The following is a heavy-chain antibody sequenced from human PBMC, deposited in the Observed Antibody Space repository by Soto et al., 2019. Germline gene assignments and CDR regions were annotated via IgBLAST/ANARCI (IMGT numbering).Heavy chain of an antibody. V-gene: IGHV4-59*01. CDR3: ARDGEGIAIDAFDI. J-gene: IGHJ3*02. CDR2: IYYSGST. CDR1: GGSISSYY. Sequence: SETLSLTCTVSGGSISSYYWSWIRQPPGKGLEWIGYIYYSGSTNYNPSLKSRVTISVDTSKNQFSLKLSSVTAADTAVYYCARDGEGIAIDAFDICGQGTMVTVS. D-gene: IGHD6-13*01.